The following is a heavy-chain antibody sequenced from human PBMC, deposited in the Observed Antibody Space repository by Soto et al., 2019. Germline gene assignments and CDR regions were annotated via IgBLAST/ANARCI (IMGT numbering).Heavy chain of an antibody. J-gene: IGHJ4*02. CDR1: GFTFSSYG. CDR3: AKDRVYDFWSGYDY. CDR2: ISYDGSNK. D-gene: IGHD3-3*01. Sequence: GGSLRLSCAASGFTFSSYGMHWVRQAPGKGLEWVAVISYDGSNKYYADSVKGRFTISRDNSKNTLYLQMNSLRAEDTAVYYCAKDRVYDFWSGYDYWGQGTLVTVSS. V-gene: IGHV3-30*18.